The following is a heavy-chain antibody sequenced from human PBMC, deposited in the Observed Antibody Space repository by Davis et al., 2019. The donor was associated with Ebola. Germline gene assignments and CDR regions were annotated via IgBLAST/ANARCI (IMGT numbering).Heavy chain of an antibody. V-gene: IGHV1-24*01. D-gene: IGHD6-6*01. CDR2: FDPEDGET. J-gene: IGHJ6*02. CDR3: ATVGALAARLYYYYGMDV. CDR1: GYTLTELS. Sequence: ASVKVSCKVSGYTLTELSMHWVRQAPGKGLEWMGGFDPEDGETIYAQKFQGRVTMTEDTSTDTAYMELSSLRSEDTAVYYCATVGALAARLYYYYGMDVWGQGTTVTVSS.